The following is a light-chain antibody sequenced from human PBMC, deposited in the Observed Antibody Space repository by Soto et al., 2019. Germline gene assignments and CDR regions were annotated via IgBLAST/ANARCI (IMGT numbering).Light chain of an antibody. J-gene: IGKJ4*01. Sequence: DIQMTQSPSSLPASVGDRVTITCRASQSIGNYLNWCQMSPGKAPNLLIYPASSVQSGVPSRFGGSASGTEFTLSFSSMQPSTFLQFPFTFGGGARVE. V-gene: IGKV1-39*01. CDR1: QSIGNY. CDR3: T. CDR2: PAS.